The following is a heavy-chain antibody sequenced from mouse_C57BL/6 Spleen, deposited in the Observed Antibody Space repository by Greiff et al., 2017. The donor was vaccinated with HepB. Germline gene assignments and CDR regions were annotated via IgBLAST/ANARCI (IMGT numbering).Heavy chain of an antibody. D-gene: IGHD2-3*01. CDR2: ISSGSSTI. CDR1: GFTFSDYG. V-gene: IGHV5-17*01. CDR3: ARGLLNFGY. J-gene: IGHJ2*01. Sequence: EVKVEESGGGLVKPGGSLKLSCAASGFTFSDYGMHWVRQAPEKGLEWVAYISSGSSTIYYADTVKGRFTISRDNAKNTLCLQMTSLRSEDTAMYYCARGLLNFGYWGQGTTLTVS.